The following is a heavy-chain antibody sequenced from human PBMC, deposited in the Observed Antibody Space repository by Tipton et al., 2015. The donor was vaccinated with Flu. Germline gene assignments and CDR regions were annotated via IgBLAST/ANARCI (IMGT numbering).Heavy chain of an antibody. D-gene: IGHD3-10*01. J-gene: IGHJ6*02. CDR3: ARGREARGGHYGMDV. Sequence: GSLRLSCAASGFTVSSNYVTWVRQAPGKGLEWVSVIYIGGSIYYADSVKGRFTISRDKSKNTVYLQMNSLRAEDTAVYYCARGREARGGHYGMDVWSQGTTVTVSS. V-gene: IGHV3-53*01. CDR1: GFTVSSNY. CDR2: IYIGGSI.